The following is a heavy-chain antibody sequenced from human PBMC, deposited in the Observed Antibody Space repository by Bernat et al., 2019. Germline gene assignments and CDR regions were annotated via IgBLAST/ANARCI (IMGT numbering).Heavy chain of an antibody. J-gene: IGHJ5*02. D-gene: IGHD5-12*01. Sequence: QVQLVQSGAEVKKPGASVKVSCKASGYTFATYAMHWVRQAPGQRLEWMGWINARNGDTKYSQKFQGRVTITRDTSATTAYMEVSGLRSEDTAVYYCARGGYSSSSYVNWFDPWCQGTLVTVSS. V-gene: IGHV1-3*01. CDR1: GYTFATYA. CDR3: ARGGYSSSSYVNWFDP. CDR2: INARNGDT.